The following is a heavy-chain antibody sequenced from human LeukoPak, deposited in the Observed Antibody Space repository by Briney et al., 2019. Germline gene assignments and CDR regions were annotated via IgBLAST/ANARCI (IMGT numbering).Heavy chain of an antibody. CDR1: GFVFSSYA. CDR3: AKASCVSDADAVW. J-gene: IGHJ4*02. CDR2: LRGDGET. D-gene: IGHD2-21*01. V-gene: IGHV3-23*01. Sequence: GGPLRLSCAASGFVFSSYAMSWVRQTPARGLEWISSLRGDGETFYADSVKGRFTLSRDDSRNTVYLQLNNLRVEDTAIYYCAKASCVSDADAVWWGQGTLVTVSS.